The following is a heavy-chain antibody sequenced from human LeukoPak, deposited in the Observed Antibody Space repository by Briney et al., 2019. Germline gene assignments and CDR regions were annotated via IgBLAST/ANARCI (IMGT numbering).Heavy chain of an antibody. J-gene: IGHJ1*01. CDR3: VRDFMGMGGTTAYLHH. V-gene: IGHV3-23*01. D-gene: IGHD1-1*01. CDR1: GFTFSSYA. Sequence: GGSLRLSCAASGFTFSSYAMSWVRQAPGKGLEWVSAISGSGGSTYYAVSVKGRFTISRDNAKNSLFLQMNSLRAEDMAVYYCVRDFMGMGGTTAYLHHWGQGTLVTVSS. CDR2: ISGSGGST.